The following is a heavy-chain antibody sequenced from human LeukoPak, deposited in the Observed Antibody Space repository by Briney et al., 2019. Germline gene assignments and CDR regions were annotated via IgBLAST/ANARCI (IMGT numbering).Heavy chain of an antibody. CDR1: GGSISSGSYY. J-gene: IGHJ4*02. D-gene: IGHD6-13*01. CDR2: IYASGST. CDR3: ARGDGIAAFY. V-gene: IGHV4-61*02. Sequence: PSQTLSLTCTVSGGSISSGSYYWSWIRQPAGKGLKWIGRIYASGSTKYNPSLKSRATISVDTSKNQFSLTLSSVTAADTAVYYCARGDGIAAFYWGQGTLVTVSS.